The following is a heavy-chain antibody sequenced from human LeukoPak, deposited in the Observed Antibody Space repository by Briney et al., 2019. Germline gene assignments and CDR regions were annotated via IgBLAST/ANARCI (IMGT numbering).Heavy chain of an antibody. V-gene: IGHV1-24*01. D-gene: IGHD3-16*01. CDR3: ATEGDRGPYLDY. CDR2: FDHEDGEI. Sequence: ASVKVSCKVSGSTLTELSVHWVRQAPGEGLEWMGGFDHEDGEIIYAQKLQGRATMTEDTSTDTAYMELSSLGSEDTAVYYCATEGDRGPYLDYWVQGTLVTVSS. CDR1: GSTLTELS. J-gene: IGHJ4*02.